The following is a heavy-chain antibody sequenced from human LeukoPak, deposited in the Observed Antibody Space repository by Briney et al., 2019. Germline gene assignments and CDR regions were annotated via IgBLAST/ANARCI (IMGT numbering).Heavy chain of an antibody. CDR1: GYTFTSYY. CDR2: INPSGGST. CDR3: ARDRAIAGFPGYSSGGGEDY. J-gene: IGHJ4*02. Sequence: ASVKVSCKASGYTFTSYYMHWVRQAPGQGLEWMGIINPSGGSTSYAQKFQGRVTMTRDTSTSTVYMELSSLRSEDTAVYYCARDRAIAGFPGYSSGGGEDYWGQGTLVTVSS. D-gene: IGHD6-19*01. V-gene: IGHV1-46*01.